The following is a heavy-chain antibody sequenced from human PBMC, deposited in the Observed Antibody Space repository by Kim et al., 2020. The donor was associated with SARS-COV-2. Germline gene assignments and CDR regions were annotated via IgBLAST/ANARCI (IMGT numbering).Heavy chain of an antibody. Sequence: SVKVSCKAFGGTFSSYAISWVRQAPGQGLEWMGRIIPVIGITNNAQKFQGRVTITADKSTSTAYMERSSLRSEATAVYYCTIMNWDPSLFEDFWGQGTLVTVAS. CDR2: IIPVIGIT. V-gene: IGHV1-69*04. D-gene: IGHD7-27*01. CDR3: TIMNWDPSLFEDF. J-gene: IGHJ4*02. CDR1: GGTFSSYA.